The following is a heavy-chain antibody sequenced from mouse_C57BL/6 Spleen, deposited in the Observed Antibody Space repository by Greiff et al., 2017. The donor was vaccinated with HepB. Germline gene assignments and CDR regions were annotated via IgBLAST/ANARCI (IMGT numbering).Heavy chain of an antibody. CDR3: ARSYYYGSRGNYFDY. J-gene: IGHJ2*01. D-gene: IGHD1-1*01. CDR1: GYAFTNYL. Sequence: QVHVKQSGAELVRPGTSVKVSCKASGYAFTNYLIEWVKQRPGQGLEWIGVINPGSGGTNYNEKFKGKATLTADKSSSTAYMQLSSLTSEDSAVYFCARSYYYGSRGNYFDYWGQGTTLTVSS. CDR2: INPGSGGT. V-gene: IGHV1-54*01.